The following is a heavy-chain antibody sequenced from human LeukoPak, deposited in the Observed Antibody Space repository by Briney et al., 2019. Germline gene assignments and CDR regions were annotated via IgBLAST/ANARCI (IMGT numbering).Heavy chain of an antibody. CDR2: ISAYNGNT. V-gene: IGHV1-18*01. CDR1: GYTFTSYG. D-gene: IGHD3-22*01. Sequence: ASVKVSCKASGYTFTSYGISWVRQAPGQGLEWMGWISAYNGNTNYAQKLQGRVTMTTDTSTSTAYMELRSLRSDDTAVYYCARDGRGYYDSSGYYNPNAFDIWGQGTMVTVSS. CDR3: ARDGRGYYDSSGYYNPNAFDI. J-gene: IGHJ3*02.